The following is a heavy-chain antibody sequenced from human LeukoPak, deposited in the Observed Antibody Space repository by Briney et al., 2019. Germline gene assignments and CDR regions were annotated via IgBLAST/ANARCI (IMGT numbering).Heavy chain of an antibody. Sequence: GGSLRLSCAASGFTFSSYEMNWVRQAPGKGLEWVSYISSSGSTIYYADSVKGRFTISRDNSKNTLYLQMNSLRAEDTAVYYCAREFGLDTAMVPDAFDIWGQGTMVTVSS. CDR3: AREFGLDTAMVPDAFDI. D-gene: IGHD5-18*01. CDR2: ISSSGSTI. V-gene: IGHV3-48*03. CDR1: GFTFSSYE. J-gene: IGHJ3*02.